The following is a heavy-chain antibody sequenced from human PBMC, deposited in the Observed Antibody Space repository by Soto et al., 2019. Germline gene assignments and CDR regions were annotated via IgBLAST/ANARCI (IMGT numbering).Heavy chain of an antibody. V-gene: IGHV3-30*18. CDR1: GFRFSDFG. CDR3: AKQGKYFYGQGSPYFDS. CDR2: ISYDSSNP. D-gene: IGHD3-10*01. Sequence: GGSLRLSCVASGFRFSDFGMHWVRQAPGKGLEWVALISYDSSNPYYADSVKGRFTISRDNSKNTLYLEMTSLRPEDTALYYCAKQGKYFYGQGSPYFDSWGQGTLVTVSS. J-gene: IGHJ4*02.